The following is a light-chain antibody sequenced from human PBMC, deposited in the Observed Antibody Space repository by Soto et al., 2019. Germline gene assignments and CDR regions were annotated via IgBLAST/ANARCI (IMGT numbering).Light chain of an antibody. V-gene: IGKV1-5*03. J-gene: IGKJ2*01. CDR3: QQYNSYST. CDR2: KAS. CDR1: QSISSW. Sequence: DIQMTQSPSTLSASVGDRVTITCRASQSISSWLAWYQQKPGKAPKLLIYKASSLESGVPSRFSGSGSGTEFTLTISRLQPDDFATYYCQQYNSYSTFSQGTKLEIK.